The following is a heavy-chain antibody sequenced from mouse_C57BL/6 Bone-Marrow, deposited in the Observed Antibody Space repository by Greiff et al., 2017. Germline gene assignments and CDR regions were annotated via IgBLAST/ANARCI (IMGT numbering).Heavy chain of an antibody. D-gene: IGHD2-2*01. CDR3: ARGWLRRLDY. CDR2: ISYSGST. Sequence: EVKLEESGPGMVKPSQSLSLTCTVTGYSITSGYDWHWIRHFPGNKLEWMGYISYSGSTNYNPSLKSRISITHDTSKNHFFLKLNSVSTEDTATYYCARGWLRRLDYWGQGTTLTVSS. CDR1: GYSITSGYD. V-gene: IGHV3-1*01. J-gene: IGHJ2*01.